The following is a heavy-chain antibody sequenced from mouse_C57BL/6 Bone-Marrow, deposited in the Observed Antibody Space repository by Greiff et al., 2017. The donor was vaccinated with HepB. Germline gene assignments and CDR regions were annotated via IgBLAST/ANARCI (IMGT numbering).Heavy chain of an antibody. CDR1: GYAFTNYL. Sequence: QVQLQQSGAELVRPGTSVKVSCKASGYAFTNYLIEWVKQRPGQGLEWIGVINPGSGGTNYNEKFKGKATLTADKSSSTAYMQLSSLTSEDSAVYFCARKGYYGINYAMDYWGQGTSVTVSS. CDR2: INPGSGGT. V-gene: IGHV1-54*01. J-gene: IGHJ4*01. D-gene: IGHD1-1*01. CDR3: ARKGYYGINYAMDY.